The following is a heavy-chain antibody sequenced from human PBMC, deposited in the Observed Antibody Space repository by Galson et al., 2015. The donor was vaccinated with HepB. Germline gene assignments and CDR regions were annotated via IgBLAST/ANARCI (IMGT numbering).Heavy chain of an antibody. D-gene: IGHD6-13*01. CDR3: AREAAGLGGYFDY. CDR2: IRRNTYGATT. Sequence: SLRLSCASSGFTFGDYAVNWFRQAPGKGLEWIGFIRRNTYGATTEYAASLKGRFSISRDDSKNIAHLQMNSLQTEDTAVYFWAREAAGLGGYFDYWGRGTLVTVSS. CDR1: GFTFGDYA. V-gene: IGHV3-49*03. J-gene: IGHJ4*02.